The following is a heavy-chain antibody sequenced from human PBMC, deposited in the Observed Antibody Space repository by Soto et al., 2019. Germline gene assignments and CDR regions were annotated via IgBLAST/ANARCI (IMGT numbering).Heavy chain of an antibody. CDR3: ATYHTLTDYLFHGMDV. CDR2: IYPCDSDT. D-gene: IGHD4-17*01. Sequence: ESVTMSCRGSGYAFTNYWIVWVRQIPGKGLEWMGIIYPCDSDTRYSPSFQGQVTISADRSISTAYLQWSSLKASDTGMYYCATYHTLTDYLFHGMDVWGQGTTVTVYS. V-gene: IGHV5-51*01. CDR1: GYAFTNYW. J-gene: IGHJ6*02.